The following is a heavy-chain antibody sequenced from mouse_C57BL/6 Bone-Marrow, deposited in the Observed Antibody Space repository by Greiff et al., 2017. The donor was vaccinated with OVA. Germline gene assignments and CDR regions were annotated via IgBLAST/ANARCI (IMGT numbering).Heavy chain of an antibody. Sequence: VQLQQSGAELVRPGASVKLSCTASGFNIKDDYMHWVKQRPEQGLEWIGWIDPENGDTEYASKFQGKATITADTSSNTAYLQLSSLTSEDTAVYYCTLESSGYKGYWGQGTTLTVSS. CDR1: GFNIKDDY. D-gene: IGHD3-2*02. J-gene: IGHJ2*01. CDR3: TLESSGYKGY. V-gene: IGHV14-4*01. CDR2: IDPENGDT.